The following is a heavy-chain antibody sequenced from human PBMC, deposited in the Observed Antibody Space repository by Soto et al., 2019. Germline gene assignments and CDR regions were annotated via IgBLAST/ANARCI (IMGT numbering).Heavy chain of an antibody. CDR1: GYTFSNYG. CDR3: ARGTGLNDGSDL. J-gene: IGHJ3*01. V-gene: IGHV1-18*01. Sequence: QVHLVQSGGEVKKPGASVKISCQTSGYTFSNYGITWVRQAPGQGLEWVGWVNGDSGNTNYAQNMEGRVTMTTDASTATADMEFRNLRSDDTATYYCARGTGLNDGSDLWGQGTVVSVSS. CDR2: VNGDSGNT.